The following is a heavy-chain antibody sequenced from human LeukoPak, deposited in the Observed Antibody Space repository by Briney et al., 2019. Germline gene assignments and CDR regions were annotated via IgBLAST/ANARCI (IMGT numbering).Heavy chain of an antibody. CDR2: IVVGSGNT. CDR1: GFTFTSSA. CDR3: AADSGIAVANY. J-gene: IGHJ4*02. Sequence: SVKVSCKASGFTFTSSAKQWVRQARGQRLEWIGWIVVGSGNTNYAQKFQERDTITRDMSTSTAYMELSSLRSEDTAVYYCAADSGIAVANYWGQGTLVTVSS. D-gene: IGHD6-19*01. V-gene: IGHV1-58*02.